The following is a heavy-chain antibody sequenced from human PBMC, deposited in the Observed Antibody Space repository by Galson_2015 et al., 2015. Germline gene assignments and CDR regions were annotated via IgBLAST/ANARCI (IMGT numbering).Heavy chain of an antibody. V-gene: IGHV3-23*01. CDR2: SDSGGST. D-gene: IGHD5-12*01. CDR1: GFTFSSYA. J-gene: IGHJ4*02. CDR3: AKAPHVNIVATPPDY. Sequence: SLRLSCAASGFTFSSYAMSWVRQAPGKGLEWVSASDSGGSTYYADSVKGRYTISGDNSKNTLYLQMNSLRAEDTAVFYCAKAPHVNIVATPPDYWGQGTLVTVSS.